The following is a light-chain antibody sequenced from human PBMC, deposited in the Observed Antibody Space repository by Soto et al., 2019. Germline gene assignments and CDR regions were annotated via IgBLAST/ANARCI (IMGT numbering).Light chain of an antibody. CDR1: QGIGST. CDR3: QRYNNWPLT. J-gene: IGKJ4*01. CDR2: DSS. V-gene: IGKV3-15*01. Sequence: EIVLTQSPAALSVTPRERVTLSCRASQGIGSTLAWYQQKPGQAPRLLIYDSSTRAIGIPTRFTGSRSGTEFTLTINGLQSEDFAVYYCQRYNNWPLTFGGGTKVDIK.